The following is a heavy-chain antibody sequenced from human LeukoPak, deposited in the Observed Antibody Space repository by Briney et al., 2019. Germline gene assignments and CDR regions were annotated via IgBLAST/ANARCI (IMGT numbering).Heavy chain of an antibody. D-gene: IGHD3-10*01. J-gene: IGHJ5*02. CDR1: GFTFSTYN. CDR3: AKDPYYYGSGNTLNWFDP. V-gene: IGHV3-21*01. Sequence: PGGSLRLSCAASGFTFSTYNMNWVRQAPGKGLEWVSSISSSSSYIYYADSVKGRFTNSRDSAKNSLYLQMNSLRAEDTAVYYCAKDPYYYGSGNTLNWFDPWGQGTLVTVSS. CDR2: ISSSSSYI.